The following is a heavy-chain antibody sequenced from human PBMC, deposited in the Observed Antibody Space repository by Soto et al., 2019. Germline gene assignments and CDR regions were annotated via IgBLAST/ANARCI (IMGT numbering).Heavy chain of an antibody. Sequence: GGSLRLSCAASGFTFSGSAMHWVRQASGKGLEWVGRIRSKANSYATAYAASVKGRFTISRDDSKNTAYLQMNSLKTEDTAVYYCTRIHKLDINDAFDIWGQGTMVTVSS. CDR2: IRSKANSYAT. J-gene: IGHJ3*02. D-gene: IGHD3-9*01. CDR3: TRIHKLDINDAFDI. CDR1: GFTFSGSA. V-gene: IGHV3-73*01.